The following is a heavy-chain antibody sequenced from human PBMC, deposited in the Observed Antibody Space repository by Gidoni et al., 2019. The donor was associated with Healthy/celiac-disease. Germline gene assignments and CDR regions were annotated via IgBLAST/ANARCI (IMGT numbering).Heavy chain of an antibody. V-gene: IGHV3-13*01. Sequence: EVQLVASGGGLVQPGGSLRLSCAASGFTFRSYAMHWVRQATGKGLEWVSAIGTACDTYYPGSVKGRFTISRENAKNSLYLQMNSLRAGDTAVYYCARSGGDYFDYWGQGTLVTVSS. J-gene: IGHJ4*02. D-gene: IGHD2-8*02. CDR2: IGTACDT. CDR3: ARSGGDYFDY. CDR1: GFTFRSYA.